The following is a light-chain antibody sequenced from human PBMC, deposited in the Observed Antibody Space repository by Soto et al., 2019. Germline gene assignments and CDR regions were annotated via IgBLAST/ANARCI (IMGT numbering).Light chain of an antibody. V-gene: IGKV3D-15*01. CDR2: GAS. CDR3: QKYQNWPPLT. Sequence: EVLMTQSPATLSVSPGERVTLSCRASQSININLAWYQQKPGQAPRVLIYGASSRASGIPARFSGSGSGTDFTITISSLEHDDFACYYSQKYQNWPPLTFGGGTRVEIK. CDR1: QSININ. J-gene: IGKJ4*01.